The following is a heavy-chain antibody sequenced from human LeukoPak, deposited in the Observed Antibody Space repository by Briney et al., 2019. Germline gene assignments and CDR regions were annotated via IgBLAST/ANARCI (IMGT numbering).Heavy chain of an antibody. V-gene: IGHV3-30*02. CDR3: AKEEWLLAVYFDY. J-gene: IGHJ4*02. CDR1: GFTFSSYG. CDR2: IRYDGSNK. Sequence: GGSLRLSCAASGFTFSSYGIHWVRQAPGKGLEWVAFIRYDGSNKYYTDSVKGRFTISRDNSKNTLYLQMNSLRAEDTAVYYCAKEEWLLAVYFDYWGQGTLVTVSS. D-gene: IGHD3-3*01.